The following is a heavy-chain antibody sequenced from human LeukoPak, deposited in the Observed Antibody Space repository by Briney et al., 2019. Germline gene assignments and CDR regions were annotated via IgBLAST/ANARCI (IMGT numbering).Heavy chain of an antibody. CDR3: ARGAYCSSTSCTYNWFDP. J-gene: IGHJ5*02. Sequence: PSETLSLTCAVSGGSISSGGYYWSWIRQPPGKGLEWIREINRSGSTNYNPSLKSRVTISVHRSKNQFSLKLSSVTAADTAVYYCARGAYCSSTSCTYNWFDPWGQGTLVTVSS. V-gene: IGHV4-30-2*01. CDR2: INRSGST. D-gene: IGHD2-2*01. CDR1: GGSISSGGYY.